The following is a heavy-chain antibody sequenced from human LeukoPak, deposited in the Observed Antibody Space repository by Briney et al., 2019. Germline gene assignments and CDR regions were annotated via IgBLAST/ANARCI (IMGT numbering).Heavy chain of an antibody. Sequence: GGSLRLSCGVSGFTFGSYSMNWVRQAPRKGLEWLSYISSSSTTIYYADSVKGRFTISRDNAKNSLYLQMNTLRAEDTAVYYCARDRYGDYATFDFWGQGTLVAVSS. CDR1: GFTFGSYS. CDR3: ARDRYGDYATFDF. J-gene: IGHJ4*02. CDR2: ISSSSTTI. D-gene: IGHD4-17*01. V-gene: IGHV3-48*01.